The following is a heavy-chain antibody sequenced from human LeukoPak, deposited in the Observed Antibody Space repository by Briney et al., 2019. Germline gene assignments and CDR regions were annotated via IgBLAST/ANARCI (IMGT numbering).Heavy chain of an antibody. CDR3: ARREALDDSSGYYGGGFDY. V-gene: IGHV1-2*02. Sequence: ASVKVSCKASGYTFTGYYMHWVRQAPGQGLEWMGWINPNSGGTNYAQKFQGRVTMTRDTSISTAYMELSRLRSDDTAVYYCARREALDDSSGYYGGGFDYWGQGTLVTVSS. J-gene: IGHJ4*02. D-gene: IGHD3-22*01. CDR2: INPNSGGT. CDR1: GYTFTGYY.